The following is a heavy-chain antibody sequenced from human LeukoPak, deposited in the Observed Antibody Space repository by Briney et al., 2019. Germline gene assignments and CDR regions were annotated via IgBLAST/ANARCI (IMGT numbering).Heavy chain of an antibody. V-gene: IGHV4-34*01. CDR3: ARIGIAALDGVDY. J-gene: IGHJ4*02. CDR1: GGSFSGYY. CDR2: INHSGST. Sequence: PSETLSLTCAVYGGSFSGYYWNWIRQPPGKGLEWIGEINHSGSTNYNPSLKSRVTISVDTSKNQFSLKLSSVTAADTAVYYCARIGIAALDGVDYWGQGTLVTVSS. D-gene: IGHD6-13*01.